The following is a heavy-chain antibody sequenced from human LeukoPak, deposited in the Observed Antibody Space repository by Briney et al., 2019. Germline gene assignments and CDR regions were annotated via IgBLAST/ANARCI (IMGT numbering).Heavy chain of an antibody. V-gene: IGHV1-2*04. CDR2: INPNSGGT. CDR3: ARGGIYSSSWYGFTDAFDI. Sequence: ASVKVSCKASGYTFTGYYMHWVRQAPGQGLEWMGWINPNSGGTNYAQKFQGWVTMTRDTSISTAYMELSRLRSDDTAVYYCARGGIYSSSWYGFTDAFDIWGQGAMVTVSS. J-gene: IGHJ3*02. CDR1: GYTFTGYY. D-gene: IGHD6-13*01.